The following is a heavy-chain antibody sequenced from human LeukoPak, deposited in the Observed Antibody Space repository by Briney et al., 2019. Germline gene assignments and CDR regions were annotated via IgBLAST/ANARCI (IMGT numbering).Heavy chain of an antibody. CDR2: IYTSGST. V-gene: IGHV4-4*07. J-gene: IGHJ3*02. D-gene: IGHD3-22*01. CDR3: AREVTMIVVVITTGDAFDI. Sequence: PSETLSLTCTVSGGSISSFYWSWIRQPAGKGLEWIGRIYTSGSTNYNPSLKSRVTMSLDTSKNQFSLKLSSVTAADTAVYFCAREVTMIVVVITTGDAFDIWGQGTMVTVSS. CDR1: GGSISSFY.